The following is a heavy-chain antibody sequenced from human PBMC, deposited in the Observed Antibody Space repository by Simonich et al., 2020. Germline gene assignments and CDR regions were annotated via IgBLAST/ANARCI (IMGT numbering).Heavy chain of an antibody. Sequence: QVQLQQWGAGLLKPSETLSLTCAVYGGSFSGYYWSWIRQPPGKGLEWIGEINHSETTNNNPSLKSRVTISVDTSKNQFSLKLSSVTAADTAVYYCARHTVKSIAATNYYYGMDVWGQGTTVTVSS. J-gene: IGHJ6*02. CDR2: INHSETT. CDR1: GGSFSGYY. D-gene: IGHD6-13*01. V-gene: IGHV4-34*01. CDR3: ARHTVKSIAATNYYYGMDV.